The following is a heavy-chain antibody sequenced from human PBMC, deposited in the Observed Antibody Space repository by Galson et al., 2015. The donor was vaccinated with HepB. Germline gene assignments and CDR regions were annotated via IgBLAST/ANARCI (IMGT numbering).Heavy chain of an antibody. D-gene: IGHD6-19*01. Sequence: SLRLSCAASGFTFSSYWMSWVRQAPGKGLEWVANIKQDGSEKYYVDSVKGRFTISRGNAKNSLYLQMNSLRAEETAVYYCARDLRGSGWYVDYWGQGTLVTVSS. J-gene: IGHJ4*02. CDR3: ARDLRGSGWYVDY. CDR2: IKQDGSEK. V-gene: IGHV3-7*01. CDR1: GFTFSSYW.